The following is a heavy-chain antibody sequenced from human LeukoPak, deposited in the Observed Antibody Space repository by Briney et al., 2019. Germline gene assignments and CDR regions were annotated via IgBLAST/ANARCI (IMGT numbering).Heavy chain of an antibody. CDR1: GGSISSFY. J-gene: IGHJ4*02. CDR3: ARHEWPDVRGVIITIFDY. V-gene: IGHV4-59*04. CDR2: TYHSGIA. D-gene: IGHD3-10*02. Sequence: SETLSLTCTVSGGSISSFYWSWLRQPPGKGLEWIGSTYHSGIAYYNTSLKSRVTISVDTSNNQFSLKLSSVTAADTAAYFCARHEWPDVRGVIITIFDYWGQGTLVTVS.